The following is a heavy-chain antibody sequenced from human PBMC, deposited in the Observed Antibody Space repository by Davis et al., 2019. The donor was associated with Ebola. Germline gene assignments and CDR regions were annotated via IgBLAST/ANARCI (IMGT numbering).Heavy chain of an antibody. CDR2: ISSSSSYT. CDR1: GFTFSDYY. Sequence: GESLKISCAASGFTFSDYYMSWIRQAPGKGLEWVSYISSSSSYTNYADSVKGRFTISRDNAKNSLYLQMNSLRAEDTAVYYCARQIRSSGYFDYWGQGTLVTVSS. CDR3: ARQIRSSGYFDY. J-gene: IGHJ4*02. D-gene: IGHD6-19*01. V-gene: IGHV3-11*06.